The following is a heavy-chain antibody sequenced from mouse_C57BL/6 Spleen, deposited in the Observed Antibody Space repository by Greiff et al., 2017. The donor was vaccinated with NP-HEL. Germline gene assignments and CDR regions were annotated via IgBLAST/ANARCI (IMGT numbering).Heavy chain of an antibody. Sequence: GQRVESGGGLVQPGGSMKLSCVASGFTFSNYWMNWVRQSPEKGLEWVAQIRLKSDNYATHYAESVKGRFTISRDDSKSSVYLQMNNLRAEDTGIYYCTYDGYYVGAMDYWGQGTSVTVSS. J-gene: IGHJ4*01. CDR1: GFTFSNYW. D-gene: IGHD2-3*01. V-gene: IGHV6-3*01. CDR3: TYDGYYVGAMDY. CDR2: IRLKSDNYAT.